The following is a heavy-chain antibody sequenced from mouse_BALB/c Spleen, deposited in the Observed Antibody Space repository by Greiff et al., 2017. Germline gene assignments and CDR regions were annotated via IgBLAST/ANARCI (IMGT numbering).Heavy chain of an antibody. CDR2: ISNGGGST. CDR1: GFTFSSYT. D-gene: IGHD1-1*01. CDR3: ARGAYYYGRSETWFAY. J-gene: IGHJ3*01. V-gene: IGHV5-12-2*01. Sequence: EVQRVESGGGLVQPGGSLKLSCAASGFTFSSYTMSWVRQTPEKRLEWVAYISNGGGSTYYPDTVKGRFTISRDNAKNTLYLQMSSLKSEDTAMYYCARGAYYYGRSETWFAYWGQGTLVTVSA.